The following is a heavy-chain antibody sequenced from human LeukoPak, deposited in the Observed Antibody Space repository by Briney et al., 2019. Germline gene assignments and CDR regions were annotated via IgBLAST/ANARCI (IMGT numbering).Heavy chain of an antibody. Sequence: GGSLRLFCAASGFTFSNAWMSWVRQAPGKGLEWVGRIKSKTDGGTTDYAAPVKGRFTISRDDSKNTLYLQMNSLKTEDTAVYYCTTLYCSSTSCYSYFDYWGQGTLVTVSS. CDR2: IKSKTDGGTT. CDR1: GFTFSNAW. CDR3: TTLYCSSTSCYSYFDY. V-gene: IGHV3-15*01. J-gene: IGHJ4*02. D-gene: IGHD2-2*02.